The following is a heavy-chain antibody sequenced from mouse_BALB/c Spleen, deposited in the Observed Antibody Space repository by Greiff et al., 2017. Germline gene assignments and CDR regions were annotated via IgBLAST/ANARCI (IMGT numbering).Heavy chain of an antibody. Sequence: LKQSGPELVKPGASVKIPCKASGYTFTDYNMDWVKQSHGKSLEWIGDINPNNGGTIYNQKFKGKATLTVDKSSSTAYMELRSLTSEDTAVYYCARGWLRRGAWFAYWGQGTLVTVSA. CDR2: INPNNGGT. V-gene: IGHV1-18*01. D-gene: IGHD2-2*01. J-gene: IGHJ3*01. CDR3: ARGWLRRGAWFAY. CDR1: GYTFTDYN.